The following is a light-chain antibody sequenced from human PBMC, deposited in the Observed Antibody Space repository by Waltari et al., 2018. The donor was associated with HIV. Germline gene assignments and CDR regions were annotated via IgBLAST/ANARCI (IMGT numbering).Light chain of an antibody. J-gene: IGLJ1*01. CDR3: CSYAGSSAFV. CDR1: SSAVGSHNL. V-gene: IGLV2-23*02. CDR2: EVT. Sequence: QSALTQPASVSGSPGLSITISCTGTSSAVGSHNLVSWYKHHPGKAPKLRIFEVTKRPSVVSNLFSGSKSGNTASLTISGLHADDEADYYCCSYAGSSAFVFGTGTKVTVL.